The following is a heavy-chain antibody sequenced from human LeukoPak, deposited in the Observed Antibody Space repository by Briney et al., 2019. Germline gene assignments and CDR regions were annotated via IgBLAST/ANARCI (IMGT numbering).Heavy chain of an antibody. CDR3: ARGGYGSESRGYSPTLLDS. Sequence: GGSLTLSCAASGFTFSSYVMHWVRQAPGKGLEWVAIISCDGSNEYYADSVKGRFTISRDNAKNSLYLQMNSLRAEDTAVYYCARGGYGSESRGYSPTLLDSWGQGTLVTVSS. D-gene: IGHD3-22*01. CDR2: ISCDGSNE. V-gene: IGHV3-30*03. J-gene: IGHJ4*02. CDR1: GFTFSSYV.